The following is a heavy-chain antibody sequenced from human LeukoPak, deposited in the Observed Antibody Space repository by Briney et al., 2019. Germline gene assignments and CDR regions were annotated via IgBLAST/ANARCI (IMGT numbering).Heavy chain of an antibody. D-gene: IGHD3-22*01. CDR2: IYPGDSDT. V-gene: IGHV5-51*01. Sequence: GESLKISCKGSGYSFTSYWIGWVRQMPGKGLEWMGIIYPGDSDTRYSPSFKGQVTISADKSISTAYLQWSSLKASDTAMYYCARPGTSSGYLIDYWGQGTLVTVSS. CDR1: GYSFTSYW. J-gene: IGHJ4*02. CDR3: ARPGTSSGYLIDY.